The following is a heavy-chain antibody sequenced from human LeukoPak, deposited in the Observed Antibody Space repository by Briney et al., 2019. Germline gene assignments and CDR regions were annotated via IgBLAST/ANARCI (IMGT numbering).Heavy chain of an antibody. CDR1: GFTFSSYT. Sequence: GSLRLSCTASGFTFSSYTMNWVRQAPGKGLEWVSYISTSSSPIYYADSVRGRFTISRDNAKNSLYLQMNSLRAEDTAVYYCARESGYYLGSSAFDIWGQGTMVTVSS. J-gene: IGHJ3*02. CDR2: ISTSSSPI. V-gene: IGHV3-48*01. CDR3: ARESGYYLGSSAFDI. D-gene: IGHD3-22*01.